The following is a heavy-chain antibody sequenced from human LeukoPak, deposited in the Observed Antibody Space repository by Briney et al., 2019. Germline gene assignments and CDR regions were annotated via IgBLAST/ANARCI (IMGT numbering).Heavy chain of an antibody. Sequence: PSETLSLTCTVSGYSISSGYYWGWIRQPPGKGLEWIGSIYHSGSTYYNPSLKSRVTISVDTSKNQFSLKLSSVTAADTAVYYCARHKDGYNIRAFDIWGQGTMVTVSS. CDR2: IYHSGST. CDR3: ARHKDGYNIRAFDI. J-gene: IGHJ3*02. CDR1: GYSISSGYY. D-gene: IGHD5-24*01. V-gene: IGHV4-38-2*02.